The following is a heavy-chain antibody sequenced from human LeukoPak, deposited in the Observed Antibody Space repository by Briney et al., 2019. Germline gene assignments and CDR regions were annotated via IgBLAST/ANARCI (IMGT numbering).Heavy chain of an antibody. CDR1: GGSISSGSYY. J-gene: IGHJ4*02. CDR2: IYTSGST. CDR3: ARVRGYSYGPGDY. V-gene: IGHV4-61*02. D-gene: IGHD5-18*01. Sequence: TLSLTCTVSGGSISSGSYYWSWIRQPAGKGLEWIGRIYTSGSTNYNPSLKSRVTISVDTSKNQFSLKLSSVTAADAAVYYCARVRGYSYGPGDYWGQGTLVTVSS.